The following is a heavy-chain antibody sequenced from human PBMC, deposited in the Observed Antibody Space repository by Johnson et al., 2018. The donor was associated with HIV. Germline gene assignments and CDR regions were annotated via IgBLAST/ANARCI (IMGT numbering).Heavy chain of an antibody. J-gene: IGHJ3*01. D-gene: IGHD6-19*01. V-gene: IGHV3-74*03. CDR3: ARKQWLEIPSDGLDV. CDR1: GLSFRNYW. Sequence: VQLVESGGGVVQPGKSLTLSCVVSGLSFRNYWMYWVRQAPGKGLVWVARIYSDGSDTAYADSVKGRFTISRDNAKKTLYLQMNSLRAEDTAVYYCARKQWLEIPSDGLDVWGQGTMVTVSS. CDR2: IYSDGSDT.